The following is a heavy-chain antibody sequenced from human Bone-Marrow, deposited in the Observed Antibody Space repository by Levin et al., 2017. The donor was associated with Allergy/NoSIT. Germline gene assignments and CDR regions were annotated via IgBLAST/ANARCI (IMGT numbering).Heavy chain of an antibody. D-gene: IGHD6-6*01. Sequence: SETLSLTCAVYGGSFRDYYWTWIRQSPGKGLEWIGAIRHSGSTNYNPSLKSRVTISVDTSKNQFSLNLTSVTAADTALYFCARDRGAARQAPHYFDYWGQGTLVTVSS. CDR1: GGSFRDYY. CDR3: ARDRGAARQAPHYFDY. CDR2: IRHSGST. V-gene: IGHV4-34*01. J-gene: IGHJ4*02.